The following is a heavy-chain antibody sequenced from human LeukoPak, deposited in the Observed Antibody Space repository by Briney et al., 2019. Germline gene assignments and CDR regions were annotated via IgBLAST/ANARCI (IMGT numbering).Heavy chain of an antibody. Sequence: SGGSLRLSCAASGFNFSDYYINWVRQAPGKGLEWVSSISSSGGYRYYADSVKGRFTISRDNAKNSLYLQMNSLRAEDTAVYYCARSGYSYGYSFDYWGQGTLVTVSS. CDR1: GFNFSDYY. J-gene: IGHJ4*02. D-gene: IGHD5-18*01. V-gene: IGHV3-21*01. CDR3: ARSGYSYGYSFDY. CDR2: ISSSGGYR.